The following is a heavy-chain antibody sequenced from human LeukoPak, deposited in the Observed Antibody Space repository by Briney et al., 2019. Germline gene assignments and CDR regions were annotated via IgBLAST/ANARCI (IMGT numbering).Heavy chain of an antibody. D-gene: IGHD3-22*01. CDR2: IYHSGST. CDR3: ARDRGYYYDSSGYSDY. V-gene: IGHV4-38-2*02. Sequence: SETLSLTCTVSGYSISSGYYWGWIRQPPGKGLEWIGSIYHSGSTYYNPSLKSRVAISVDRSKTQLSLTLSSVTAADTAVYYCARDRGYYYDSSGYSDYWGQGSLVTVSS. J-gene: IGHJ4*02. CDR1: GYSISSGYY.